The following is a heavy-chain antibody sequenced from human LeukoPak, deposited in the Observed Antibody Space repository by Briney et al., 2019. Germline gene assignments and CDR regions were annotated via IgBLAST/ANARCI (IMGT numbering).Heavy chain of an antibody. Sequence: PGGSLRLSCAASGFTFSSYAMSWVRQAPGKGLELVSAISGSGRSTYYADSVKGRFTISRDNSKNTLYLQMDSLRAEDTAVYYCAKGLIVVVTAIVYWGQGTLVTVSS. J-gene: IGHJ4*02. CDR2: ISGSGRST. CDR1: GFTFSSYA. V-gene: IGHV3-23*01. CDR3: AKGLIVVVTAIVY. D-gene: IGHD2-21*02.